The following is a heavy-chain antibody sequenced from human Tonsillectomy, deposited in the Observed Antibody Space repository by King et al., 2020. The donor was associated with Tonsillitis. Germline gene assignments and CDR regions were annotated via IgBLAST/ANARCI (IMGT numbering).Heavy chain of an antibody. J-gene: IGHJ6*03. CDR2: IRSKANSYAT. CDR1: GFTFSGSA. V-gene: IGHV3-73*01. Sequence: VQLVESGGGLVQPGGSLKLSCAASGFTFSGSAMHWVRQASGKGLEWVGRIRSKANSYATAYAASVKGRFTISRDDSKNTAYLQMNSLKTEDTAVYYCTTERKITMQTTGVQSRRVYVWGKGTTVTVS. D-gene: IGHD3-3*01. CDR3: TTERKITMQTTGVQSRRVYV.